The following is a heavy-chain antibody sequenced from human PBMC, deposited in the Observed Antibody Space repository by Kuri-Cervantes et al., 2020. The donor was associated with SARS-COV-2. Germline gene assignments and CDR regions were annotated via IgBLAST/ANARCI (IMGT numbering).Heavy chain of an antibody. CDR1: GFTFSNAW. J-gene: IGHJ4*02. CDR3: TTEGRGLLRWNYFDY. D-gene: IGHD3-22*01. V-gene: IGHV3-15*01. CDR2: IKSKTDGGTT. Sequence: GASLRLSCAASGFTFSNAWMSWVHQAPGKWLEWVGRIKSKTDGGTTDYAAPVKGRFTISRDDSKNTLYLQMNSLKTADTAVYYCTTEGRGLLRWNYFDYWGQGTLVTVSS.